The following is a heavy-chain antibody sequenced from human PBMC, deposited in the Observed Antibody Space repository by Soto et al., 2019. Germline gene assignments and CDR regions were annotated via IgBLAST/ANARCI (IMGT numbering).Heavy chain of an antibody. CDR3: ARDGYYGSGSYGMDV. CDR2: ISDYNGNT. Sequence: ASVKVSCKTSGYSFSNYGISWVRQAPGQGLEWLGWISDYNGNTNYAQKFQGRVIMTTDTSTKTAYMVLRSLRFDDTAVYYCARDGYYGSGSYGMDVWGQGTTVTV. D-gene: IGHD3-10*01. CDR1: GYSFSNYG. V-gene: IGHV1-18*01. J-gene: IGHJ6*02.